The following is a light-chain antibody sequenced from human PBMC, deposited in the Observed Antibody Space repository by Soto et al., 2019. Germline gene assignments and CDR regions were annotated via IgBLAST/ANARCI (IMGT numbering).Light chain of an antibody. J-gene: IGKJ1*01. Sequence: EIVMTQSPATLSVSPGEGATLSCRSSQSVSSKLAWYQQKPGQAPRLLIYGASTRATGIPARFSGTGSGTEFTLIISSLQSEDSAVYYCQQYNSWLWTFGQGTRWIS. CDR1: QSVSSK. CDR2: GAS. CDR3: QQYNSWLWT. V-gene: IGKV3-15*01.